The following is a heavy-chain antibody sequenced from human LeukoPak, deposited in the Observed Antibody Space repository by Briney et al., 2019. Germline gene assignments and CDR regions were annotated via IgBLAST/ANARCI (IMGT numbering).Heavy chain of an antibody. Sequence: SETLSLTCTVSGGSISTYYWSWIRQPPGKGLEWIGYIYYTGSTSYNPSLKSRVTMSLDASKNQFSLELNSVTPADAAVYYCARGGNYWPQWWFDPWGRGTLVSVSS. J-gene: IGHJ5*02. V-gene: IGHV4-59*01. D-gene: IGHD1-26*01. CDR3: ARGGNYWPQWWFDP. CDR1: GGSISTYY. CDR2: IYYTGST.